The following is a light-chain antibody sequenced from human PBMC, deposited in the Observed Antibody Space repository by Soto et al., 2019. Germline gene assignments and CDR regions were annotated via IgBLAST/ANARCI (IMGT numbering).Light chain of an antibody. Sequence: EIVLTQSPGTLSLSPGERASLSCRASQSVSSSYLAWYQQIPGQAPRLLINDASRRSTGIPDRFSGSGSGAYLTLTITRLEPEDFAVNYCQQYGSSPQRFGQGTKVDLK. CDR1: QSVSSSY. J-gene: IGKJ3*01. CDR2: DAS. CDR3: QQYGSSPQR. V-gene: IGKV3-20*01.